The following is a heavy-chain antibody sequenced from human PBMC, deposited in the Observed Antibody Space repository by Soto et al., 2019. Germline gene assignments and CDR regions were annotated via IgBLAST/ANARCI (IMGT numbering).Heavy chain of an antibody. CDR3: ARDSYYDSSGYYLNDAFDI. CDR1: GYTFTSYG. CDR2: ISAYNGNT. D-gene: IGHD3-22*01. V-gene: IGHV1-18*01. J-gene: IGHJ3*02. Sequence: ASVKVSCKASGYTFTSYGISWVRQAPGQGLEWMGWISAYNGNTNYAQKLQGRVTVTTDTSTSTAYMELRSLRSDDTAVYYCARDSYYDSSGYYLNDAFDIWGQGTMVTVSS.